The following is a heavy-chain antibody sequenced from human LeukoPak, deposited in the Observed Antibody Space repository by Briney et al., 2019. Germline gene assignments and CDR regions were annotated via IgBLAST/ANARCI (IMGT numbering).Heavy chain of an antibody. CDR2: ISSSSSYT. V-gene: IGHV3-11*03. CDR3: AKMWYDSSGRNFDY. Sequence: GGSLRLSCAASGFTFSDYYVSGIRQAPGKGLEWVSYISSSSSYTNYADSVKGRFTISRDNAKNSLYLQMNSLRAEDTAVYCRAKMWYDSSGRNFDYWGQGTLVTVSS. D-gene: IGHD3-22*01. J-gene: IGHJ4*02. CDR1: GFTFSDYY.